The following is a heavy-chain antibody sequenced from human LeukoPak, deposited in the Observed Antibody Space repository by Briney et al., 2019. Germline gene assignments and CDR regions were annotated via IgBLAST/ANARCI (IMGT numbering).Heavy chain of an antibody. V-gene: IGHV4-59*08. CDR3: ARHWGSVAAVDY. CDR2: IYYSGST. CDR1: GGSISSYY. Sequence: SETLSLTRTVSGGSISSYYWSWIRQPPGKGLEWIGYIYYSGSTNYNPSLKSRVTISVDTSKNQFSLKLSSVTAADTAVYYCARHWGSVAAVDYWGQGTLVTVSS. J-gene: IGHJ4*02. D-gene: IGHD6-19*01.